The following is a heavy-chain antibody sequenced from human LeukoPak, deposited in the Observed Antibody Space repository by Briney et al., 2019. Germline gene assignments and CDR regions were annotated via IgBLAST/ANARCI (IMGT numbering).Heavy chain of an antibody. CDR3: ARDLGVENCSSTSCRL. Sequence: KSGGSLRLSCAASGFTFSSYSMNWVRQAPGKGLEWVSSIGSSSSYIYYADSVKGRFTISRDNAKNSLYLQMNSLRAEDTAVYYCARDLGVENCSSTSCRLRGQGTLVTVSS. CDR2: IGSSSSYI. J-gene: IGHJ4*02. D-gene: IGHD2-2*01. V-gene: IGHV3-21*01. CDR1: GFTFSSYS.